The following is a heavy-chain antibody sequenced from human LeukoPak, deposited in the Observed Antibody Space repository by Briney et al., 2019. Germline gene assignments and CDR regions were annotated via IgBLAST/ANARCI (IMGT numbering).Heavy chain of an antibody. V-gene: IGHV3-30*02. J-gene: IGHJ4*02. CDR3: ARVQYDFWSGLEARQIDY. CDR2: IRYDGSNK. CDR1: GFTFSSYG. D-gene: IGHD3-3*01. Sequence: GGSLRLSCAASGFTFSSYGMHWVRQAPGKGLEWVAFIRYDGSNKYYADSVKGRFTISRDNAKNSLYLQMNSLRAEDTAVYYCARVQYDFWSGLEARQIDYWGQGTLVTVSS.